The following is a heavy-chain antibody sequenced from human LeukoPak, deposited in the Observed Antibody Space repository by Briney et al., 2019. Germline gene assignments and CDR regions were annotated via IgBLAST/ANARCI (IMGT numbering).Heavy chain of an antibody. V-gene: IGHV3-69-1*02. Sequence: GGSLRLSCVASGLTFTYSDFNWIRQAPGKGLEWLSTITRSSSNLYYADSVKGRFTTSRDDAKDSVYLQMENLRVEDTAIYYCARNFDSWGQGTLVTVSS. J-gene: IGHJ4*02. CDR3: ARNFDS. CDR2: ITRSSSNL. CDR1: GLTFTYSD.